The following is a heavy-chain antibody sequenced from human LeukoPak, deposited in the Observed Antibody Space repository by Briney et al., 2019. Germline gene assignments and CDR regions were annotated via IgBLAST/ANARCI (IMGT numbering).Heavy chain of an antibody. CDR3: AKDRGGITWLFDY. J-gene: IGHJ4*02. D-gene: IGHD1-20*01. Sequence: GRSPRLSCAASGLTFSSYAIHWVRQAPGKGLEWVAVISYDGSNKYYADSVKGRFTISRDNSKNTLYLQMNSLRPEDTAIYYCAKDRGGITWLFDYWGQGTLVTVSS. V-gene: IGHV3-30-3*01. CDR1: GLTFSSYA. CDR2: ISYDGSNK.